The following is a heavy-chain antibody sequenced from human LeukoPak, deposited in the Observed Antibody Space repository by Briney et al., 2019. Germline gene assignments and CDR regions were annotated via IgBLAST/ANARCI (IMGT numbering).Heavy chain of an antibody. J-gene: IGHJ4*02. CDR3: ASFAVAGYYFDY. CDR2: INPNSGGT. CDR1: GYTFTSDY. D-gene: IGHD6-19*01. V-gene: IGHV1-2*06. Sequence: ASVKVSCKASGYTFTSDYMHWVRQAPGQGLEWMGRINPNSGGTNYAQKFQGRVTMTRDTSISTAYMELSRLRSDDTAVYYCASFAVAGYYFDYWGQGTLVTVSS.